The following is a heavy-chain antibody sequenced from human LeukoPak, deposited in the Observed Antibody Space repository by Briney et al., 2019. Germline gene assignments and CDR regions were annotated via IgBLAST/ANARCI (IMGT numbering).Heavy chain of an antibody. D-gene: IGHD6-19*01. Sequence: PGGSLRLSCAASGFSFSNYAMTWVRQAPGKGLEWVSVVSGGGGTTYYADSVKGRFTISRDNSKDTLYLQMNSLRAEDTAVYYRARDSAGVAGPDYWGQGTLVTVSS. V-gene: IGHV3-23*01. J-gene: IGHJ4*02. CDR2: VSGGGGTT. CDR3: ARDSAGVAGPDY. CDR1: GFSFSNYA.